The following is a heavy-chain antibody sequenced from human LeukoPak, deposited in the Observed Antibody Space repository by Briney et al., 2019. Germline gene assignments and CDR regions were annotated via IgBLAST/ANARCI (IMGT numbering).Heavy chain of an antibody. CDR2: ISYDGSNK. V-gene: IGHV3-30*03. CDR1: GLTFSSYG. Sequence: GGSLRLSCAASGLTFSSYGMHWVRQAPGKGLEWAAVISYDGSNKYYADSVKGRFTISRDNSKNTLYLQMNSLRAEDTAVYYCAGITRLSIAVAGEPQTIDYWGQGTLVTVSS. D-gene: IGHD6-19*01. CDR3: AGITRLSIAVAGEPQTIDY. J-gene: IGHJ4*02.